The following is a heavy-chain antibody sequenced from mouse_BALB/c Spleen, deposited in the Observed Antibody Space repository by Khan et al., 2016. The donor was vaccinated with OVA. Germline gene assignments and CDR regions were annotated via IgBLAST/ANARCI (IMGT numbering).Heavy chain of an antibody. CDR1: GYTFTSYY. Sequence: VQLQQSGAELVKPGASVKLSCKASGYTFTSYYMYWVKQRPGQGLEWIGEINPSNGGTNFNEKFKSKATLTVDKSSSTAYMQLSSLTSEDSAVYYCTRSNDGYWYFDVWGAGTTVTVSS. D-gene: IGHD2-3*01. CDR2: INPSNGGT. V-gene: IGHV1S81*02. J-gene: IGHJ1*01. CDR3: TRSNDGYWYFDV.